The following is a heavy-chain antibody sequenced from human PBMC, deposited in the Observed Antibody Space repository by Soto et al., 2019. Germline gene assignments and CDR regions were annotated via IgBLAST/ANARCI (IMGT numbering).Heavy chain of an antibody. V-gene: IGHV3-23*01. Sequence: GGSLRLSCAASGFTFSSYAMSWVRQAPGKGLEWVSAISGSGGSTYYADSVKGRFTISRDNSKNTLYLQMNSLRAEDTAVYYCAKGALKSITMVRGVIIPQLFDYWGQGTLVTVSS. CDR3: AKGALKSITMVRGVIIPQLFDY. J-gene: IGHJ4*02. CDR1: GFTFSSYA. CDR2: ISGSGGST. D-gene: IGHD3-10*01.